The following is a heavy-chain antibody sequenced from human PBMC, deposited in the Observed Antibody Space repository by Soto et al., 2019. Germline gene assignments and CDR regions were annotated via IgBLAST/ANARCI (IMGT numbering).Heavy chain of an antibody. CDR3: ARGPMTTVTTDWYFDL. CDR1: GYTFTSYA. Sequence: ASVKVSCKASGYTFTSYAMHWVRQAPGQGLEWMGWISAYNGNTNYAQKLQGRVTMTTDTSTSTAYMELRSLRSDDTAVYYCARGPMTTVTTDWYFDLWGRGTLVTVSS. J-gene: IGHJ2*01. V-gene: IGHV1-18*01. D-gene: IGHD4-17*01. CDR2: ISAYNGNT.